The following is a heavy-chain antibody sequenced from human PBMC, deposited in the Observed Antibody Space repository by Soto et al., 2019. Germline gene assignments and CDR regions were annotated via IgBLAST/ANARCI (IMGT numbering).Heavy chain of an antibody. J-gene: IGHJ3*02. CDR1: GFTFSASA. Sequence: GSLRLSCAASGFTFSASAMHWVRQASGKGLEWVGRIRSKANSDAIAYAASVKGRFTISRDDSKNTAYLQMNSLKTEDTAVYYCVRYCSGGSCPDAFDIWGQGTMVTVSS. CDR3: VRYCSGGSCPDAFDI. CDR2: IRSKANSDAI. V-gene: IGHV3-73*01. D-gene: IGHD2-15*01.